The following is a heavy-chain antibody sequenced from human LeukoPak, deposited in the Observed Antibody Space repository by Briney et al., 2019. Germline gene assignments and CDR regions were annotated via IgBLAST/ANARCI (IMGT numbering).Heavy chain of an antibody. Sequence: GGSLRLSCAASGFTFSSYSMNWVRQAPGKGLEWVSSISSSSSYIYYADSVKGRFTISRDNAKNSLYLQMNSLRAEDTAVYYCARVYSSSWYLHYYYYYYMDVWGKGTTVTISS. CDR1: GFTFSSYS. J-gene: IGHJ6*03. CDR2: ISSSSSYI. CDR3: ARVYSSSWYLHYYYYYYMDV. V-gene: IGHV3-21*01. D-gene: IGHD6-13*01.